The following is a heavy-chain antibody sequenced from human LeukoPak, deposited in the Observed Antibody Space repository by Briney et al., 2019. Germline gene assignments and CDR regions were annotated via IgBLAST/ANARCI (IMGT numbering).Heavy chain of an antibody. J-gene: IGHJ6*02. CDR1: GFTFSSYS. CDR3: ATPTLSGSYYGMDV. CDR2: ISSSSSYI. D-gene: IGHD3-10*01. V-gene: IGHV3-21*01. Sequence: GGSLRLSCAASGFTFSSYSMNWVRQAPGKGLEWVSSISSSSSYIYYADSVKGRFTISRDNAKNSLYLQMNSLRAEDTAVYYCATPTLSGSYYGMDVWGRGTMVTVSS.